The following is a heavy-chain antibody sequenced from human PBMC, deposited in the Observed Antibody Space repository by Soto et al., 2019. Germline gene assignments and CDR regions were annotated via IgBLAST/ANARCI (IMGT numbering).Heavy chain of an antibody. J-gene: IGHJ1*01. Sequence: QVQLQQWGAGLLKPSETLSLTCAVYGGSFSGYYWSWIRQPPGKGLEWIGEINHSGSTNYNPSLKSGVTISVDTSKNQFSLKLSSVTAADTAVYYCARGLNDYYDSSGYDDWRKYFQHWGQGTLVTVSS. D-gene: IGHD3-22*01. CDR1: GGSFSGYY. CDR2: INHSGST. V-gene: IGHV4-34*01. CDR3: ARGLNDYYDSSGYDDWRKYFQH.